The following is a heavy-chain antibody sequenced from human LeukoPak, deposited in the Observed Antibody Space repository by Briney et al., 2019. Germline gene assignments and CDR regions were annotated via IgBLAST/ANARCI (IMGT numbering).Heavy chain of an antibody. V-gene: IGHV4-38-2*02. Sequence: PSETLSLTCTVSGSSIRTYTHWGWIRQPPGKGLEWIASIHHTGNTYYNPSLESRVTISVDTSKNQFSLKLSSVTAADTAVYYCARVRFGSLPNWFDPWGQGTLVTVSS. CDR3: ARVRFGSLPNWFDP. CDR2: IHHTGNT. CDR1: GSSIRTYTH. D-gene: IGHD3-10*01. J-gene: IGHJ5*02.